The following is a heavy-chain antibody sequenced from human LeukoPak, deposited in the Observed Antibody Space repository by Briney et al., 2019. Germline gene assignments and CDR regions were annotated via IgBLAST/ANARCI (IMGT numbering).Heavy chain of an antibody. Sequence: SVKVSCKASGGSFSSHAINWVRQAPGQGLEWMGGIIPIFGTANYAQKFQDRVTITAVDSMSTVYMELSSLRSEDTAVYYCARGWLAETTVVTPYNYWGQGSLVTVSS. V-gene: IGHV1-69*13. CDR2: IIPIFGTA. CDR1: GGSFSSHA. D-gene: IGHD4-23*01. CDR3: ARGWLAETTVVTPYNY. J-gene: IGHJ4*02.